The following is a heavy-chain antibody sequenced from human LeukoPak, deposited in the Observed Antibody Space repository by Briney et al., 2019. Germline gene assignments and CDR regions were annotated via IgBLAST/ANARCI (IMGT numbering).Heavy chain of an antibody. CDR3: ARANLQDIVVVPAAFPFDY. CDR1: GGSFSGYY. D-gene: IGHD2-2*01. Sequence: PSETLSLTCAVYGGSFSGYYWSWIRQPPGKGLEWIGEINHSGSTNYNPSLKSRVTISVDTSKNQFSLKLSSVTAADTAVYYCARANLQDIVVVPAAFPFDYWGQGTLVTVSS. CDR2: INHSGST. V-gene: IGHV4-34*01. J-gene: IGHJ4*02.